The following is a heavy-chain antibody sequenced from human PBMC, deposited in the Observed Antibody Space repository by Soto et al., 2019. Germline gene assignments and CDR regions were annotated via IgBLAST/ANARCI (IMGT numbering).Heavy chain of an antibody. D-gene: IGHD1-26*01. V-gene: IGHV3-30*18. CDR1: GFTFSSYG. Sequence: GGSLRLSCAASGFTFSSYGMHWVRQAPGKGLEWVAVISYDGSNKYYADSVKGRFTISRDNSKNTLYLQMNSLRAEDTAVYYCAKDGQSGSYFDYWGQGTLVTVSS. J-gene: IGHJ4*02. CDR3: AKDGQSGSYFDY. CDR2: ISYDGSNK.